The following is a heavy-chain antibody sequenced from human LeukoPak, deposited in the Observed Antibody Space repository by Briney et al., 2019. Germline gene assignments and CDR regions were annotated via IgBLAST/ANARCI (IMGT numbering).Heavy chain of an antibody. Sequence: PSETLSLTCTVSGGSISSSNYFWGWIRQPPGKGLEWIGTIYYSGSTYYNPSLKSRVTMSVDTSKNQFSLKLSSVTAADTAVYYCALLQGTTGWGQGTLVTVSS. J-gene: IGHJ4*02. CDR3: ALLQGTTG. CDR1: GGSISSSNYF. CDR2: IYYSGST. V-gene: IGHV4-39*01. D-gene: IGHD4-11*01.